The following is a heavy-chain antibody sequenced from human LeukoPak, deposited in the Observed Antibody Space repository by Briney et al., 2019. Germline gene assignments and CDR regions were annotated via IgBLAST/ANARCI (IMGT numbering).Heavy chain of an antibody. D-gene: IGHD3-9*01. CDR2: INHSGST. Sequence: PSETLSLTCAVYGGSFSGYYWSWIRQPPGKGLEWIGEINHSGSTNYNPSLRSRVTISVDTSKKQFSLKLSSVTAADTAVYYCARGRYFDWSYFDYWGQGTLVTVSS. CDR3: ARGRYFDWSYFDY. V-gene: IGHV4-34*01. CDR1: GGSFSGYY. J-gene: IGHJ4*02.